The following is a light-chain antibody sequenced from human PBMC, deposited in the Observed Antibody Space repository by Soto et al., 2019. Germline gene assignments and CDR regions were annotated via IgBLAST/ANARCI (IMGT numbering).Light chain of an antibody. J-gene: IGKJ3*01. V-gene: IGKV3-15*01. CDR2: GAS. CDR1: QTVGTN. CDR3: QQYNKWPLFT. Sequence: EVVLTQSPATLSVSPGERATLSCRASQTVGTNLAWYQQRPGQAPRLLIYGASTRATGIPARFSGSGSGSEFTLAISSLQSDDFAVYYCQQYNKWPLFTFGPGTRVDNK.